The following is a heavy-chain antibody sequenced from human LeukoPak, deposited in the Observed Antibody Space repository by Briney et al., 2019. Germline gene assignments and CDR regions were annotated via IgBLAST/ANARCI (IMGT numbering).Heavy chain of an antibody. J-gene: IGHJ6*02. D-gene: IGHD1/OR15-1a*01. CDR2: IIGSGDST. CDR3: GRIAINANNGMDV. V-gene: IGHV3-23*01. Sequence: GGALRLSCAASGFTFSNYAMSRVRQTPTKGLEWVSTIIGSGDSTYYVDSVKGRFTISRDNSKNTLYLQMNSLRAEDTAVYYCGRIAINANNGMDVWGQGTTVTVSS. CDR1: GFTFSNYA.